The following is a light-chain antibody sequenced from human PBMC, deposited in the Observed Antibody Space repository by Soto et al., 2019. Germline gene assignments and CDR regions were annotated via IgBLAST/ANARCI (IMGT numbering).Light chain of an antibody. V-gene: IGKV3-15*01. CDR1: QSVNNN. Sequence: EIILTQSPASLSVSPGERATLSCRGSQSVNNNLAWYQQKPGQAPRLLIYGASTRATGIPGRFRGSGSGTEFTLTITSLQSEDFAVYFCQQYNNLPPDTFGQGTKLEIK. J-gene: IGKJ2*01. CDR2: GAS. CDR3: QQYNNLPPDT.